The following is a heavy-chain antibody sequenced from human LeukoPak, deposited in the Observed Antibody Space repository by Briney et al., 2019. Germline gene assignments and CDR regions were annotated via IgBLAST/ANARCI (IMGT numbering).Heavy chain of an antibody. CDR1: GGSISSYY. J-gene: IGHJ3*02. CDR2: IYYSGST. Sequence: SETLSLTCTVSGGSISSYYWSWIRQPPGKGLEWIGYIYYSGSTNYNPSLKSRVTISVDTSKNQFSLKLSSVTAADTAVYYCARSNYDSSGYHHDAFDIWGQGTMVTVSS. D-gene: IGHD3-22*01. V-gene: IGHV4-59*08. CDR3: ARSNYDSSGYHHDAFDI.